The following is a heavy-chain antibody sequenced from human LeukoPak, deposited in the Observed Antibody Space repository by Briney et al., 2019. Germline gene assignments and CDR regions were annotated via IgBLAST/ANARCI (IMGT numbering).Heavy chain of an antibody. CDR1: GFTFSSYA. V-gene: IGHV3-23*01. D-gene: IGHD5-12*01. J-gene: IGHJ4*02. CDR2: ITGSGATT. Sequence: GGSLRLSCAASGFTFSSYAMSWVRQAPGRGLEWVSSITGSGATTYYADSVEGRFTVSRDNSKNTLYLQMNSLRAEDTAVYHCARDLFPGYSIGYHYGYWGQGTRVTVSS. CDR3: ARDLFPGYSIGYHYGY.